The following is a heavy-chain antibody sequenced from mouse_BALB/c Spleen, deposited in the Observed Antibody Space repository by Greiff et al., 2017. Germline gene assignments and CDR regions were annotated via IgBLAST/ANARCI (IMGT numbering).Heavy chain of an antibody. D-gene: IGHD2-1*01. CDR2: IRNKANGYTT. V-gene: IGHV7-3*02. Sequence: EVKVVESGGGLVQPGGSLRLSCATSGFTFTDYYMSWVRQPPGKALEWLGFIRNKANGYTTEYSASVKGRFTISRDNAKNTLYLQMSSLKSEDTALYYCAREDGKTWFAYWGQGTLVTVSA. CDR1: GFTFTDYY. CDR3: AREDGKTWFAY. J-gene: IGHJ3*01.